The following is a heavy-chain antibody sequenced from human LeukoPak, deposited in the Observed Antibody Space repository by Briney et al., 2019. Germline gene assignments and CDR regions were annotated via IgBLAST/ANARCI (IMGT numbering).Heavy chain of an antibody. Sequence: PGGSLRLSCAASGFTFSSYAMHWVRQAPGKGLEWVAVISYDGSNKYYADSVKGRFTISRDNSKNTLYLQMNSLRAEDTAVYYCARVGDEAAIDAFDIWGQGTMVTVSS. CDR1: GFTFSSYA. V-gene: IGHV3-30-3*01. CDR3: ARVGDEAAIDAFDI. CDR2: ISYDGSNK. D-gene: IGHD2-2*01. J-gene: IGHJ3*02.